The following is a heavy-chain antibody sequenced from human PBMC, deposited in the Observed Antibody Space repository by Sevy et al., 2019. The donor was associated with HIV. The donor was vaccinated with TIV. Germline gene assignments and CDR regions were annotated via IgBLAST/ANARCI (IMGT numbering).Heavy chain of an antibody. Sequence: SETLSLTCAVYGGSFSGYYWSWIRQPPGKGLEWIGEINHSGSTNYNPSLKGRVTISVDKSKNQFSLKLSSVTAADTGVYYCARAEVGALNHDAFDMWGQGTMVTVSS. CDR2: INHSGST. J-gene: IGHJ3*02. CDR1: GGSFSGYY. CDR3: ARAEVGALNHDAFDM. V-gene: IGHV4-34*01. D-gene: IGHD1-26*01.